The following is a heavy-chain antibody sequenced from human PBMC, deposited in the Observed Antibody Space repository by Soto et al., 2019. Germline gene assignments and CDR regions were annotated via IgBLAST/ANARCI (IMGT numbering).Heavy chain of an antibody. CDR2: INHSGTS. CDR3: ARKSTMAVRGLFRYHSYGLDV. J-gene: IGHJ6*02. CDR1: GGSFSGYY. Sequence: ETLTLTCAVNGGSFSGYYWNWIRQSPGKGLECIGEINHSGTSNYNPSLNSRVTISVDTSKNQFSLQLRYVTAADTAVYYCARKSTMAVRGLFRYHSYGLDVWGQGTTV. D-gene: IGHD3-10*01. V-gene: IGHV4-34*01.